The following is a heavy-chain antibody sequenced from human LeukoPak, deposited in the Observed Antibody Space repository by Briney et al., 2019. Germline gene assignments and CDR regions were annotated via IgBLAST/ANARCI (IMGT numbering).Heavy chain of an antibody. CDR2: ISSSSSTI. D-gene: IGHD3-3*01. V-gene: IGHV3-48*01. CDR3: ARDVPYDFWSGYAFDI. CDR1: GFTFSSYS. Sequence: SGGSLRLSRAASGFTFSSYSMNWVRQAPGKGLEWVSYISSSSSTIYYADSVKGRFTISRDNAKNSLYLQMNSLRAEDTAVYYCARDVPYDFWSGYAFDIWGQGTMVTVSS. J-gene: IGHJ3*02.